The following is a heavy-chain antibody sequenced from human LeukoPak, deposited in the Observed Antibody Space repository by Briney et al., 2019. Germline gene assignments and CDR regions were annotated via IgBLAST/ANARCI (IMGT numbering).Heavy chain of an antibody. CDR2: IYYSGST. J-gene: IGHJ5*02. V-gene: IGHV4-39*07. CDR1: GGSISSSSYY. D-gene: IGHD6-6*01. Sequence: SETLSLTCTVSGGSISSSSYYWGWIRQPPGKGLEWIGSIYYSGSTYYNPSLKSRVTMSVDTSKNQFSLKLSSVTAADTAVYYCARDVESSSSKLPWFDPWGQGTLVTVSS. CDR3: ARDVESSSSKLPWFDP.